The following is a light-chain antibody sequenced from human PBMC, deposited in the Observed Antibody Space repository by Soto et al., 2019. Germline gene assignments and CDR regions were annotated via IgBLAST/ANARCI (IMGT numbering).Light chain of an antibody. CDR2: DAS. Sequence: DIQRTTSPSTLSASVGDRFTITCRASQSISSWLAWYQQTPGKAPKLLIYDASSLESGVPSRFSGSGSATEFTLTISSLQPDDFATYYCQQYNNWWKCGQGTKGDIK. V-gene: IGKV1-5*01. CDR3: QQYNNWWK. CDR1: QSISSW. J-gene: IGKJ1*01.